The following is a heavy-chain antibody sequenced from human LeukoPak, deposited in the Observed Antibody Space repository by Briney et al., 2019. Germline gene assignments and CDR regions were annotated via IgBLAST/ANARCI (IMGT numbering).Heavy chain of an antibody. V-gene: IGHV3-21*01. CDR1: GFTFCSYS. Sequence: PGGSLRLSCAASGFTFCSYSMNWVRQAPGKGLEWVSSISSSSSYIYYADSVKGRFTISRDNAKNSLYLQMNSLRAEDTAVHYCARLLLDYYDSSGYYWGQGTLVTVSS. D-gene: IGHD3-22*01. J-gene: IGHJ4*02. CDR3: ARLLLDYYDSSGYY. CDR2: ISSSSSYI.